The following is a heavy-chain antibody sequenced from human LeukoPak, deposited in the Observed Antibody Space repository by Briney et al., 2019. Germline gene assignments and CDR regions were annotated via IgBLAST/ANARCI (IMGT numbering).Heavy chain of an antibody. J-gene: IGHJ4*02. CDR3: ARDATPSYLTFFDY. D-gene: IGHD1-14*01. Sequence: SETLSLTCTVSGGSISSYYWSWIRQPPGKGLEWIGYIYYSGSTNYKPSLKSRVTISVDTSKNQFSLKLSSVTAADTAVYYCARDATPSYLTFFDYWGQGTLVTVSS. CDR1: GGSISSYY. CDR2: IYYSGST. V-gene: IGHV4-59*12.